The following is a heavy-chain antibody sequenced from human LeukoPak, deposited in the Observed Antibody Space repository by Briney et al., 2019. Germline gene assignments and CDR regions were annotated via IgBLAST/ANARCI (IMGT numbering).Heavy chain of an antibody. CDR2: ISGSGGST. J-gene: IGHJ1*01. V-gene: IGHV3-23*01. CDR1: GFPFSSHE. D-gene: IGHD5-12*01. Sequence: GGSLRLSCSASGFPFSSHEMNWVRQAPGKGLEWVSAISGSGGSTYYADSVKGRFTISRDNSKNTLYLQMNSLRAEDTAVYYCAKAIVATGYFQHWGQGTLVTVSS. CDR3: AKAIVATGYFQH.